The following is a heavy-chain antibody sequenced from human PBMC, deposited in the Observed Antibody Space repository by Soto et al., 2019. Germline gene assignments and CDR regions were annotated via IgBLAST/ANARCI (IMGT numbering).Heavy chain of an antibody. D-gene: IGHD3-10*01. V-gene: IGHV4-39*01. CDR3: ARGLNFYGMGTLKFDY. J-gene: IGHJ4*02. Sequence: SETLSLTCTVSGGSISSSSYYWGWIRQPPGKGLEWIGSIYYSGSTFYNPSLKSRVTISVDTSKNQFSLELNSATAADTAVYFCARGLNFYGMGTLKFDYWGQGVLVTVSS. CDR1: GGSISSSSYY. CDR2: IYYSGST.